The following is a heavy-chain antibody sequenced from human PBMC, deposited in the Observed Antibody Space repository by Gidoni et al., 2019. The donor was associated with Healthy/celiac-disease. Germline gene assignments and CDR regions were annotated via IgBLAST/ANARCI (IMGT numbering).Heavy chain of an antibody. D-gene: IGHD1-7*01. CDR2: IYYSGST. CDR3: ARAITGTTPTPNWYFDL. Sequence: QVQLQESGPGLVKPSETLSLTCTVSGGSISSYYWSWIRQPPGKGLEWIGYIYYSGSTNYNPSLKSRVTISVDTSKNQFSLKLSSVTAADTAVYYCARAITGTTPTPNWYFDLWGRGTLVTVSS. J-gene: IGHJ2*01. CDR1: GGSISSYY. V-gene: IGHV4-59*01.